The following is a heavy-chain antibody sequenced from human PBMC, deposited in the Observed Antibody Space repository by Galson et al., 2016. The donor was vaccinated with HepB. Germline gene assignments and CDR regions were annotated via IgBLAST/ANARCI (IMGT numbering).Heavy chain of an antibody. CDR3: AREGYAPGAFDF. Sequence: TLSLTCTVPGGSITTSGYYWSWIRQHPGKGLEWIGYIYYIGNTYYNPSLKGRLTMSLDTSKSQFSLKLSSVTAADTAVYYCAREGYAPGAFDFRGQGALVIVSS. D-gene: IGHD5-18*01. CDR1: GGSITTSGYY. J-gene: IGHJ3*01. CDR2: IYYIGNT. V-gene: IGHV4-31*03.